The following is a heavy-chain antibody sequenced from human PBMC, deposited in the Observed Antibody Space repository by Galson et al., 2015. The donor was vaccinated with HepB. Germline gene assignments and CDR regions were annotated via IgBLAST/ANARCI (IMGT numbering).Heavy chain of an antibody. CDR2: ISTYYGNT. J-gene: IGHJ5*02. V-gene: IGHV1-18*04. CDR1: GDTLSIYG. D-gene: IGHD3/OR15-3a*01. CDR3: ARDGQHTADFPRGWDWGPPWNWFDP. Sequence: SVKVSCKASGDTLSIYGITWVRQAPGQGLEWMGWISTYYGNTSYSQSFQGRVTMTTDTSTSTAYMELRSLRSDDTAVYYCARDGQHTADFPRGWDWGPPWNWFDPWGQGTLVTVSS.